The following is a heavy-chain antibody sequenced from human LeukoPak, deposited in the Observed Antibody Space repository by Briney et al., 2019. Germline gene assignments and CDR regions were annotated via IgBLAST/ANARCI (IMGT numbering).Heavy chain of an antibody. CDR1: GYTFTSYG. D-gene: IGHD6-13*01. CDR3: ASEPTGIRNWFDP. CDR2: ISAYNGNT. Sequence: ASVKVSCKASGYTFTSYGISWVRQAPGQGLEWMGWISAYNGNTNYAQKLQGRVTMTTDTSTSTAYMELSRLRSDDTAVYYCASEPTGIRNWFDPWGQGTLVTVSS. V-gene: IGHV1-18*01. J-gene: IGHJ5*02.